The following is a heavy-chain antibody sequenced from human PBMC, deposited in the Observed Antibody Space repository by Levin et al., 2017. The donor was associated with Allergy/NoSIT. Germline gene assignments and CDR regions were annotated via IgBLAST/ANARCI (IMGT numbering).Heavy chain of an antibody. CDR1: GGSINTAEYY. CDR3: ASSDILTGYPLDF. CDR2: FYHDGTT. V-gene: IGHV4-30-4*01. J-gene: IGHJ4*02. D-gene: IGHD3-9*01. Sequence: SETLSLTCTVSGGSINTAEYYWSWIRQSPGRGLEWIGYFYHDGTTSYNPSLKRRLTISTDTSKNQFSLRLTSVTAADKAVYYCASSDILTGYPLDFWGQGILVTVSS.